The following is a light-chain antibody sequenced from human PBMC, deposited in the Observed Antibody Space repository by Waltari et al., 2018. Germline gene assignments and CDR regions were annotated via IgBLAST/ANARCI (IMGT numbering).Light chain of an antibody. CDR1: QSVNYF. V-gene: IGKV3-11*01. J-gene: IGKJ4*01. CDR3: QQRTNWPLT. Sequence: EIVLTPSPATLSLSPGERANLACRDSQSVNYFLAWFQQKPGQAPRLLIYDASNRATGIPARFSGSGSWTDFTLTISSLEPEDFAVYYCQQRTNWPLTFGGGTKVEIK. CDR2: DAS.